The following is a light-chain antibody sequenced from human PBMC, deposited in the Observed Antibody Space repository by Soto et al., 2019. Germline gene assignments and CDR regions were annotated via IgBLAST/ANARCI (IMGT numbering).Light chain of an antibody. Sequence: QSALTQPASVSGSPGQSITISCTGTSSDVGGYKYVSWYQQHPDKAPKLIIFEVSNRPSGISSRFSGSKSCNTASLTISGHQAEDEGDYFCASFTSRRNSVIFGRGTKLTVL. CDR2: EVS. V-gene: IGLV2-14*01. J-gene: IGLJ2*01. CDR3: ASFTSRRNSVI. CDR1: SSDVGGYKY.